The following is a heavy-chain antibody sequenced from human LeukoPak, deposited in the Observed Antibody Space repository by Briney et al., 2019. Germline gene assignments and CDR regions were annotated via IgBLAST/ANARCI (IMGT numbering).Heavy chain of an antibody. CDR2: IKQDGSEK. D-gene: IGHD6-6*01. Sequence: GGSVRLSCAASGFTFSRYWMSWVRQAPGKGLEWVVNIKQDGSEKDYVDSVKGRFTISRDNAKNSLYLQMNSLTAEDTAVYYCARESFAARWDWGQGTLVTVSS. CDR1: GFTFSRYW. J-gene: IGHJ4*02. V-gene: IGHV3-7*01. CDR3: ARESFAARWD.